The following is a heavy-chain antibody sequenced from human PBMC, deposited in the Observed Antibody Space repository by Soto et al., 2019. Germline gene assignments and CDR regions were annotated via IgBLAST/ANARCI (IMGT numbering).Heavy chain of an antibody. CDR3: ARARLAAAGPNPLYYYYGMDV. CDR1: GGSISSGGYY. Sequence: SETLSLTCTVSGGSISSGGYYWSWIRQHPGKGLEWIGYIYYSGSTYYNPSLKSRVTISVDTSKNQFSLKLSSVTAADTAVYYCARARLAAAGPNPLYYYYGMDVWGQGTTVTVSS. V-gene: IGHV4-31*03. J-gene: IGHJ6*02. CDR2: IYYSGST. D-gene: IGHD6-13*01.